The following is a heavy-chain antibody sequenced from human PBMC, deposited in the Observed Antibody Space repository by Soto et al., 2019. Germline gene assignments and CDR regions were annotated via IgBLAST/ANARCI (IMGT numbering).Heavy chain of an antibody. D-gene: IGHD6-19*01. V-gene: IGHV3-15*01. J-gene: IGHJ4*02. CDR3: ATDSIIAVAGFDY. CDR1: GFTFSNAW. CDR2: IKSKSDGGTT. Sequence: GGSLRLSCAASGFTFSNAWMSWVRQAPGKGLEWVGRIKSKSDGGTTDYAATVKGRFTISRDDSKNTLYLQMNSLKTEDAAVYYCATDSIIAVAGFDYWGQGTLVTVSS.